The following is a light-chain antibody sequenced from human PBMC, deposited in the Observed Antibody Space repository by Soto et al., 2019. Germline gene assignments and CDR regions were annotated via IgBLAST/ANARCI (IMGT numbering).Light chain of an antibody. V-gene: IGKV1-9*01. CDR2: SAS. Sequence: DIQLTQSPSFLSASIGDRVTISCRATQAMSTYLAWYQQKPGKAPKLLIYSASTLQSGVPSRFSGSGSGTWFTLTISSLQPEDFAIYYCQQLKSYPLTFGGGTKVESK. J-gene: IGKJ4*01. CDR3: QQLKSYPLT. CDR1: QAMSTY.